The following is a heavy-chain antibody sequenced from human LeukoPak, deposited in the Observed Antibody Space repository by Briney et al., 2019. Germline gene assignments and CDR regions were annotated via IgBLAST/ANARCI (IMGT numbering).Heavy chain of an antibody. CDR2: IKSEVDGATR. CDR1: GGSISSSNW. Sequence: GTLSLTCAVSGGSISSSNWWSWVRQPPGKGLEWVGRIKSEVDGATRDYAAPVKGRFTISRDDSKNTLYLQMNSLKTEDTAVYYCTTYSPPWWFGELSDFDYWGQGTLVTVSS. V-gene: IGHV3-15*01. CDR3: TTYSPPWWFGELSDFDY. D-gene: IGHD3-10*01. J-gene: IGHJ4*02.